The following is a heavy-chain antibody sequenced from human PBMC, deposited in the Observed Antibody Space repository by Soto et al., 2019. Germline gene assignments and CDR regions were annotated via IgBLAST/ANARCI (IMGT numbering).Heavy chain of an antibody. V-gene: IGHV3-30-3*01. Sequence: QVQLVESGGGVVQPGRSLRLSCAASGFIFSSYTMHWVRQAPGKGLEWVGVITYDGSNQYYADSVKGRFTISRDNSRNMLFLQMNSLRPDDTAVYYCARAPRGSYPEVDYWGQGTLVTVSS. CDR3: ARAPRGSYPEVDY. CDR1: GFIFSSYT. CDR2: ITYDGSNQ. J-gene: IGHJ4*02. D-gene: IGHD1-26*01.